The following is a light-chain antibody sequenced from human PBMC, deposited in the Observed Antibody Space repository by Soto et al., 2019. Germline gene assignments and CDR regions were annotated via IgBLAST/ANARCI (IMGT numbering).Light chain of an antibody. CDR3: QKYDTVPWT. CDR1: QGIGTY. Sequence: DIQMTQSPSSLPASVGERVTITWRASQGIGTYLVWYQQKPGKVPNLLIYGASILQSGVPSRFSGSGSGTYFSLTISSLQPEDAATYYCQKYDTVPWTFGQGTKGEIK. CDR2: GAS. V-gene: IGKV1-27*01. J-gene: IGKJ1*01.